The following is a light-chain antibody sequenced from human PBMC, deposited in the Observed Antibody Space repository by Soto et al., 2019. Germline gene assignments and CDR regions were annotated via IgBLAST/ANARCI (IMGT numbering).Light chain of an antibody. CDR2: EVT. J-gene: IGLJ1*01. CDR1: SSDVGGYDY. Sequence: QSVLTQPPSASASPGQSVTISCTGTSSDVGGYDYVSWYQHHPGKAPKLMIYEVTKRPSGVPDRFSGSKSGNTASLTVSGLLPEDEADYYCASYAGGNQVFGTGTQVTVL. CDR3: ASYAGGNQV. V-gene: IGLV2-8*01.